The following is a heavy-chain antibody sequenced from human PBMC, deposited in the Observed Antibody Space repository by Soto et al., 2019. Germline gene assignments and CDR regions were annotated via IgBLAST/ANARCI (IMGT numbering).Heavy chain of an antibody. D-gene: IGHD5-12*01. Sequence: TLSLTCAVSGGSISSGGYCWSWIRQSPGKGLEWIGYIFHTGSTYYNPSLKSRVTMSIDTSKNQFSLKLSSMTAADTAMYYCARVKRANSGYDGVDPWGQGTLVTVSS. J-gene: IGHJ5*02. CDR3: ARVKRANSGYDGVDP. CDR2: IFHTGST. V-gene: IGHV4-30-2*06. CDR1: GGSISSGGYC.